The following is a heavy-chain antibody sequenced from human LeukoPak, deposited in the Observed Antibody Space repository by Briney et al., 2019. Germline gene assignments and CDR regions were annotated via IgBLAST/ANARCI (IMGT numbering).Heavy chain of an antibody. J-gene: IGHJ4*02. CDR2: ISGSSRHK. CDR3: ARTANFAAGYYIDY. D-gene: IGHD6-13*01. CDR1: GFTFSSYT. Sequence: GGSLRLSCAASGFTFSSYTMNWVRQAPGKGLEWVSSISGSSRHKYYADSVKGRFTISRDNAKNSLYLQMNSLRAEDTAVYYCARTANFAAGYYIDYWGQGTLVTVSS. V-gene: IGHV3-21*01.